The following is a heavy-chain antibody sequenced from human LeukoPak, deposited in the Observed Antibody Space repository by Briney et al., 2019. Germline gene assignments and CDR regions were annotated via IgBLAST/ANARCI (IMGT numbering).Heavy chain of an antibody. J-gene: IGHJ4*02. D-gene: IGHD1-26*01. CDR1: GFIFSSYS. CDR2: ISTSSSYI. Sequence: GGSLRLSCAASGFIFSSYSMSWVRQAPGKGLEWVSSISTSSSYIYYADSVKGRFTISRDNSKNTLYLQMNSLRAEDTAVYYCARGSGSYYTYFDYWGQGTLVTVSS. V-gene: IGHV3-21*01. CDR3: ARGSGSYYTYFDY.